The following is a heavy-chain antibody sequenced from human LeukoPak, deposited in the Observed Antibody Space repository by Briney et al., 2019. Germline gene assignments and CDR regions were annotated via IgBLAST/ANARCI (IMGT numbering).Heavy chain of an antibody. V-gene: IGHV1-69*01. Sequence: ASVKVSCKASGGTLSSYAISWVRQAPGQGLEWMGGIIPIFGTANYAQKFQGRVTITADESTSTAYMELSSLRSEDTAVYYCAREGYYYDSSGYAFDIWGQGTMVTVSS. CDR3: AREGYYYDSSGYAFDI. CDR2: IIPIFGTA. D-gene: IGHD3-22*01. J-gene: IGHJ3*02. CDR1: GGTLSSYA.